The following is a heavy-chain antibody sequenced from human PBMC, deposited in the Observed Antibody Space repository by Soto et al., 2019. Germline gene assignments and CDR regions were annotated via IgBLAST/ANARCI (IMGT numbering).Heavy chain of an antibody. Sequence: GGSLRLSCAASGFTFSSYGMHWVRQAPGKGLEWVAVISYDGSNKYYADSVKGRFTISRDNSKNTLYLQMNSLRAEDTAVYYCAKDHGVLEYWTFDYWGQGTLVTVSS. CDR2: ISYDGSNK. CDR1: GFTFSSYG. J-gene: IGHJ4*02. CDR3: AKDHGVLEYWTFDY. D-gene: IGHD3-3*01. V-gene: IGHV3-30*18.